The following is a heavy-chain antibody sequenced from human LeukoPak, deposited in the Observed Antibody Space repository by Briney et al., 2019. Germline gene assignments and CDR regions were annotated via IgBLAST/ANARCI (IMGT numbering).Heavy chain of an antibody. CDR1: GYTFTSYY. J-gene: IGHJ4*02. CDR2: INPTGGST. D-gene: IGHD5-12*01. CDR3: AREVEVAAMEVGDY. V-gene: IGHV1-46*01. Sequence: GASVMVSCKASGYTFTSYYMNWVRQAPGQGLEWLGMINPTGGSTNYAQEFQGRVAMTRDTSTSTVYMELSNLRSEDTAVYYCAREVEVAAMEVGDYWGQGTLITVSS.